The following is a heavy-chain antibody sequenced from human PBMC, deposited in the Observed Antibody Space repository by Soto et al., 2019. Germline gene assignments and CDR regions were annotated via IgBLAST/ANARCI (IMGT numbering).Heavy chain of an antibody. Sequence: QVQLVQSGAEVKKPGASVKVSCKASGYTFTSYYMHWVRQAPGQGLEWMGIINPSGGSTSYAEKFQGRVTMTRDTSTSTVYMELSSLRSEDTAVYYCAIDGSYDFWSGYSNPYLLGYWGQGTLVTVSS. CDR3: AIDGSYDFWSGYSNPYLLGY. J-gene: IGHJ4*02. V-gene: IGHV1-46*01. CDR1: GYTFTSYY. CDR2: INPSGGST. D-gene: IGHD3-3*01.